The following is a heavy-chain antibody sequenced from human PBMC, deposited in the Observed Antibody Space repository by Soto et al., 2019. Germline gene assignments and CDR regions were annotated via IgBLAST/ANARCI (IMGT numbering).Heavy chain of an antibody. J-gene: IGHJ4*02. CDR2: IYYSGST. V-gene: IGHV4-59*08. Sequence: SETLSLTCTVSGGSISSYYWSWIRQPPGKGLEWIGYIYYSGSTNYNPSLKSRVTISVDTSKNQFSLKLSSVTAADTAVYYCARHEGDRSHYLDYFDYWGQGTLVTVSS. D-gene: IGHD2-15*01. CDR3: ARHEGDRSHYLDYFDY. CDR1: GGSISSYY.